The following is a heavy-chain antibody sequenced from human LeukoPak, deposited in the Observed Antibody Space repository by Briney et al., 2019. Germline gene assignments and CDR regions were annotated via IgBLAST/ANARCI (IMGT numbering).Heavy chain of an antibody. CDR1: GGTFNNYG. Sequence: ASVKVSCKASGGTFNNYGITWVRQAPGQGLEGMGGVTPIFGTAMYAQKFQGRVTITADESTATAYMELSSLTSDDTAVYYCARDLSPPYSYYMDVWGKGTTVTVSS. CDR2: VTPIFGTA. CDR3: ARDLSPPYSYYMDV. V-gene: IGHV1-69*13. J-gene: IGHJ6*03.